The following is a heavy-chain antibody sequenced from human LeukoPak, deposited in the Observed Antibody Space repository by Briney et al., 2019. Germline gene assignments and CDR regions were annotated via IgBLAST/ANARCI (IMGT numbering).Heavy chain of an antibody. CDR1: GFAFSTYA. V-gene: IGHV3-23*01. CDR3: ATKIVANFDY. J-gene: IGHJ4*02. Sequence: GGSLRLSCAASGFAFSTYAMTWVRQAPGKGLQWVSTISTSGRATYYADSVKGRFTISRDNSKNTLYLQMNSLRPEDTAVYYCATKIVANFDYWGQGTLVTVSS. CDR2: ISTSGRAT. D-gene: IGHD5-12*01.